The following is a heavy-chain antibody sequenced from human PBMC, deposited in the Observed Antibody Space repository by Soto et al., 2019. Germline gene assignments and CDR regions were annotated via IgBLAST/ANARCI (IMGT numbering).Heavy chain of an antibody. D-gene: IGHD1-7*01. Sequence: EVQLLESGGGLVQPGGSLRLSCAASGFTFSSFVMSWVRQAPGKGLEWVSSIGGRGGSTYYADSVKGRFTLSRDNSKNTLFLQLHSLRPEDTAVYYCAKERWNSQPLLDYWGQGTLVTVSS. V-gene: IGHV3-23*01. J-gene: IGHJ4*02. CDR3: AKERWNSQPLLDY. CDR2: IGGRGGST. CDR1: GFTFSSFV.